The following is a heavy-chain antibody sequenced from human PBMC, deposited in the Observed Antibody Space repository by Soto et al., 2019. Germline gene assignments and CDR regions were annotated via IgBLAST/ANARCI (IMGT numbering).Heavy chain of an antibody. CDR2: VNPNSGGT. Sequence: ASVKVSCKASGYTFTDYYIHWVRQAPGQGLEWMGWVNPNSGGTNYAQKFQGWVTMTRDTSISTVYMEMSSLKSDDMAVYYCAREGAATANYGMDVWGQGTTVTVSS. CDR1: GYTFTDYY. D-gene: IGHD2-15*01. V-gene: IGHV1-2*04. J-gene: IGHJ6*02. CDR3: AREGAATANYGMDV.